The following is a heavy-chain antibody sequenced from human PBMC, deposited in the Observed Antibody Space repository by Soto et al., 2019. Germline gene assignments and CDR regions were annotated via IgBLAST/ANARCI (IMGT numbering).Heavy chain of an antibody. CDR3: ARDGAGSMVRGVIRQGRYYYYYMDV. J-gene: IGHJ6*03. Sequence: SETLSLTCTVSGGSISSGGYYWSWIRQHPGKGLEWIGYIYYSGSTYYNPSLKSRVTISVDTSKNQFSLKLSSVTAADTAVYYCARDGAGSMVRGVIRQGRYYYYYMDVWGKGTTVTVSS. CDR2: IYYSGST. V-gene: IGHV4-31*03. D-gene: IGHD3-10*01. CDR1: GGSISSGGYY.